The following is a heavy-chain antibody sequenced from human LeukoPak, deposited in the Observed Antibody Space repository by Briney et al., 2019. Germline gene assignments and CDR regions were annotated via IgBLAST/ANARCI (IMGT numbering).Heavy chain of an antibody. V-gene: IGHV3-23*01. D-gene: IGHD5-24*01. J-gene: IGHJ4*02. Sequence: PGGSLRLSCAASGFTFSSYAMSWVRQAPGKGLEWVSAIGGSGADTYYADSVKGRFTISRDNSKNTLYLQMNSLRAEDTAVYYCAKSSRDGYNNYFDYWGQGTLVTVSS. CDR2: IGGSGADT. CDR3: AKSSRDGYNNYFDY. CDR1: GFTFSSYA.